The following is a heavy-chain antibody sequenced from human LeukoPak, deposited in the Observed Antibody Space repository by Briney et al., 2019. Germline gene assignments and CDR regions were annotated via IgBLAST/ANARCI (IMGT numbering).Heavy chain of an antibody. J-gene: IGHJ4*02. D-gene: IGHD5-12*01. Sequence: GRSLRLSCAASGFTFDDYAMHWVRQAPGKGLEWVSGISWNSGSIGYADSVKGRFTISRDNAKNSLYLQMNSLSAEDTALYYCAKDSGYSGYDSFLDYWGQGTLVTVSS. CDR1: GFTFDDYA. CDR2: ISWNSGSI. V-gene: IGHV3-9*01. CDR3: AKDSGYSGYDSFLDY.